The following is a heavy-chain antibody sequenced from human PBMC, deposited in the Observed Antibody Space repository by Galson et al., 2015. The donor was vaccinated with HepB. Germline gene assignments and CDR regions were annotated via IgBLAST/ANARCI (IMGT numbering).Heavy chain of an antibody. V-gene: IGHV1-2*02. Sequence: SVKVSCKASGYTFTGYYMHWVRQAPGQGLEWMGWINPNSGGTNYAQKFQGRVTMTRDTSISTAYMELSRLRSDDTAVYYCAREGRGHSSIAARSAGDDAFDIWGQGTMVTVSS. J-gene: IGHJ3*02. D-gene: IGHD6-6*01. CDR2: INPNSGGT. CDR1: GYTFTGYY. CDR3: AREGRGHSSIAARSAGDDAFDI.